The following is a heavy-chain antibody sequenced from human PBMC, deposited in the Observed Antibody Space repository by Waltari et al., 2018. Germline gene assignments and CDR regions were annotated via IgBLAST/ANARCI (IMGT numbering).Heavy chain of an antibody. CDR1: GGSISGFY. J-gene: IGHJ5*02. V-gene: IGHV4-59*01. D-gene: IGHD2-21*02. CDR3: ARGGGGDWEWFDP. Sequence: QVQLQESGPSLLKPSETLSLICTVSGGSISGFYWSWVRQHLGNGLDWICYIYYTGSTNFNPSLKSRVTMSVDTSNNQFSLKLSSVTAADTAFYYCARGGGGDWEWFDPWGQGTLVTVSS. CDR2: IYYTGST.